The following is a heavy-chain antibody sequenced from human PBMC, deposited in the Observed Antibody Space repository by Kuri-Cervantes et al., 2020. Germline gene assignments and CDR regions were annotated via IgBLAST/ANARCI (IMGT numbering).Heavy chain of an antibody. V-gene: IGHV1-46*01. D-gene: IGHD3-10*01. Sequence: ASVKVSCKASGYTFTSYYMHWVRQAPGQGLEWMGIINPSGGSTSYAQKLQGRVTMTTDTSTSTAYMELRSLRSDDTAVYYCARDRAFGDGHFDYWGQGTLVTVSS. CDR3: ARDRAFGDGHFDY. CDR1: GYTFTSYY. J-gene: IGHJ4*02. CDR2: INPSGGST.